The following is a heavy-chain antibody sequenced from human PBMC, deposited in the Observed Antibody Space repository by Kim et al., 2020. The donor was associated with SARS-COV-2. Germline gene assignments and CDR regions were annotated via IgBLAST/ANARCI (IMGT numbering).Heavy chain of an antibody. Sequence: GGSLRLSCAASGFTFDDYAMHWVRQAPGKGLEWVSLISGDGGSTYYADSVKGRITISRDNSKNSLYLQMNILRTEDTALYYCAKDITAAAGGFDPWGQGTLRTVSS. V-gene: IGHV3-43*02. CDR3: AKDITAAAGGFDP. CDR1: GFTFDDYA. CDR2: ISGDGGST. J-gene: IGHJ5*02. D-gene: IGHD6-13*01.